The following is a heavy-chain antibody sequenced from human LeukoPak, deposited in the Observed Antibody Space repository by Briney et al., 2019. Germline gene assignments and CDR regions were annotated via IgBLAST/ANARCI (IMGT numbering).Heavy chain of an antibody. Sequence: GGSLRLSCAVSGFSVSDKSLSWVRQAPGKGLEWVSLIYSDGQTFYSESVKGRFAISRDTSKNTLFLQMNSLRVEDTAMYFCANYYYDKDDDFRGQGTLVTVSS. V-gene: IGHV3-53*01. CDR1: GFSVSDKS. D-gene: IGHD3-22*01. J-gene: IGHJ4*02. CDR2: IYSDGQT. CDR3: ANYYYDKDDDF.